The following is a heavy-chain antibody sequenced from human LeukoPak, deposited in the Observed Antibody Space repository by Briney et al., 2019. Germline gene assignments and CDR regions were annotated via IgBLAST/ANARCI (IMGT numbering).Heavy chain of an antibody. CDR2: IYYSGST. Sequence: CETLPLTCTVSGGSISSYYWSWIRQPPGKGLEWIGYIYYSGSTNYNPSLKSRVTTSVGTSKNQFSLKLSSVTAADTAVYYCARESRAYSGSYRTPFDFWGQGTLVTVSS. V-gene: IGHV4-59*01. CDR3: ARESRAYSGSYRTPFDF. D-gene: IGHD1-26*01. CDR1: GGSISSYY. J-gene: IGHJ4*01.